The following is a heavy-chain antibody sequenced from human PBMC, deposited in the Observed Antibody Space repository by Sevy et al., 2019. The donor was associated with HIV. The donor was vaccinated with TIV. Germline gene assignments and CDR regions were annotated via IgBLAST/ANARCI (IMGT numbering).Heavy chain of an antibody. CDR3: VKDVWFGELSGLYYYYGMDV. CDR2: ISGSGGST. V-gene: IGHV3-23*01. D-gene: IGHD3-10*01. Sequence: GGSLRLSCAASGFSLRSYAMSWVRQAPGKGLEWVSFISGSGGSTYYADSVKGRFTISRDNSKKTLYMQMNSLRVEDTAVYYCVKDVWFGELSGLYYYYGMDVWGQGTTVTVSS. J-gene: IGHJ6*02. CDR1: GFSLRSYA.